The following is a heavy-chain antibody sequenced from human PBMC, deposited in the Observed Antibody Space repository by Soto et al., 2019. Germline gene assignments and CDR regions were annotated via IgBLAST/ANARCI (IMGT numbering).Heavy chain of an antibody. J-gene: IGHJ4*02. CDR3: AKMRTKLVRAVIITSPYDY. CDR1: GFTFSSYG. V-gene: IGHV3-30*18. Sequence: PGGSLRLSCAAFGFTFSSYGMHWVRQAPGKGLEWVAVISYDGSNKYYADSVKGRFTISRDNSKNTLYLQMNSLRAEDTAVYYCAKMRTKLVRAVIITSPYDYSGQGTLVTVSS. D-gene: IGHD3-10*01. CDR2: ISYDGSNK.